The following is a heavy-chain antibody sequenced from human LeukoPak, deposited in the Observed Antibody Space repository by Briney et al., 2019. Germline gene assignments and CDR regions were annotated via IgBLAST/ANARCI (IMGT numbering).Heavy chain of an antibody. Sequence: SVKVSCKASGGTFSSYAISWVRQAPGQGLEWMGGIIPIFGTANYAQKFQGRVTITADESTSTAYMELSSLRSEDTAVYYCARAPVAVRGKNWFGPWGQGTLVTVSS. V-gene: IGHV1-69*13. D-gene: IGHD3-10*01. CDR1: GGTFSSYA. CDR2: IIPIFGTA. J-gene: IGHJ5*02. CDR3: ARAPVAVRGKNWFGP.